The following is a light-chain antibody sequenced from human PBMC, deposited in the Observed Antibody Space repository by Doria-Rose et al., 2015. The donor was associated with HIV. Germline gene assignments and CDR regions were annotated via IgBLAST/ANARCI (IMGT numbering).Light chain of an antibody. CDR2: QDN. Sequence: SYELMQLPSLSVSPGQTASITCSGDKLGDKYACWYQQKSGQSPVLVIYQDNKRPSGIPERFSGSNSGNTATLTISGTQAMDEADYYCQAWDSTTVVFGGGTKLTVL. CDR1: KLGDKY. J-gene: IGLJ2*01. CDR3: QAWDSTTVV. V-gene: IGLV3-1*01.